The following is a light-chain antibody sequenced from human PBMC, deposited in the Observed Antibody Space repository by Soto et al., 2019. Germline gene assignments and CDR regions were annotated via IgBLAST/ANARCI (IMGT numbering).Light chain of an antibody. Sequence: EIVLTQSPDILSLSPGERATLSCRASQSVSSNYLVWFQQRPGQAPSLVIYDASTRATGIPGRFSSSGSGTDFTLTISGLEPEDFAVYYCYQFGKAPLTFGGGTKVEIK. J-gene: IGKJ4*01. V-gene: IGKV3-20*01. CDR2: DAS. CDR1: QSVSSNY. CDR3: YQFGKAPLT.